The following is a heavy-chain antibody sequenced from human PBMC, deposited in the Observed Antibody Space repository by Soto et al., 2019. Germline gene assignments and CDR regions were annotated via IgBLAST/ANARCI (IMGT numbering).Heavy chain of an antibody. CDR1: GGSISSYY. V-gene: IGHV4-59*01. J-gene: IGHJ3*02. D-gene: IGHD2-2*01. CDR3: ARVRGPNCSSTSCYVSGEAFDI. Sequence: QAQLQESGPGLVKPSETLSLTCTVSGGSISSYYWSWIRQPPGKGLEWIGYIYYSGSTNYNPSLKSRVTISVDTSKNQFSLKLSSVTAADTAVYYCARVRGPNCSSTSCYVSGEAFDIWGQGTMVTVSS. CDR2: IYYSGST.